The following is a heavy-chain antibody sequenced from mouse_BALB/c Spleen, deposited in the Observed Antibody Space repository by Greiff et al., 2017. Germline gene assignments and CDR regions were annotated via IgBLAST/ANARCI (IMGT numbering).Heavy chain of an antibody. CDR2: IWSGGST. J-gene: IGHJ2*01. Sequence: VKLMESGPGLVQPSQSLSITCTVSGFSLTSYGVHWVRQSPGKGLEWLGVIWSGGSTDYNAAFISRLSISKDNSKSQVFFKMNSLQANDTAIYYCASDYYGYGFDYWVQGTTLTVSS. V-gene: IGHV2-2*02. D-gene: IGHD1-2*01. CDR3: ASDYYGYGFDY. CDR1: GFSLTSYG.